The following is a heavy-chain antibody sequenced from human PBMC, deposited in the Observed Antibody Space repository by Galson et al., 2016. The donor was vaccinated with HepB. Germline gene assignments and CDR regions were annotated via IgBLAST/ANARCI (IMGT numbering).Heavy chain of an antibody. CDR3: ARDGPYSSSVYNWFDP. J-gene: IGHJ5*02. Sequence: SLRLSCAASGFTFSSYSMNWVRRAPGKGLEWVSYISSASSTIYYADSVKGRFTISRDNAKNSLYLQMNSLRAEDTAVYYCARDGPYSSSVYNWFDPWGQGTLVTVSS. V-gene: IGHV3-48*01. CDR1: GFTFSSYS. CDR2: ISSASSTI. D-gene: IGHD6-13*01.